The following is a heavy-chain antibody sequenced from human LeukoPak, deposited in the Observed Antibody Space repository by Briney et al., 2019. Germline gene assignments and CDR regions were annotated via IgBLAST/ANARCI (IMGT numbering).Heavy chain of an antibody. V-gene: IGHV1-69*13. D-gene: IGHD3-22*01. CDR2: IIPIFGTA. CDR3: ARPTTYYYDSSAYHVDGFDI. CDR1: GGTFSSYA. Sequence: ASVKVSCKASGGTFSSYAISWVRQAPGQGLEWMGGIIPIFGTANYAQKFQGRVTITADESTNTAYMELSSLRSGDTAVYYCARPTTYYYDSSAYHVDGFDIWGQGTMVTVSS. J-gene: IGHJ3*02.